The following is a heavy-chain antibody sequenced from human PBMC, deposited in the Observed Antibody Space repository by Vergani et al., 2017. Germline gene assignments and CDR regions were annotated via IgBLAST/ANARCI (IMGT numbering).Heavy chain of an antibody. CDR2: ISSSGSTL. V-gene: IGHV3-48*03. CDR3: ARSTVVVPAAIYWFDP. D-gene: IGHD2-2*01. CDR1: GFTFSSYE. Sequence: EVQLVESGGGLVQPGGSLRLSCAASGFTFSSYEMNWVRQAPGKGLEWVSYISSSGSTLYYADSVKGRFTISRDNAKNSLYLQMNSLRAEDTAVYYCARSTVVVPAAIYWFDPWGQGTLVTVSS. J-gene: IGHJ5*02.